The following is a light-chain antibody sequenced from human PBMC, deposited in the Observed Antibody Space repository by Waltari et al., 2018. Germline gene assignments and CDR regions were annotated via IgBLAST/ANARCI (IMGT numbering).Light chain of an antibody. V-gene: IGKV4-1*01. CDR1: QRLFKNSARENY. CDR3: QRYCSRRT. CDR2: WTS. J-gene: IGKJ1*01. Sequence: QRLFKNSARENYLAWYQQKPGQPPTPLICWTSTRQSVLPDRVSGSGSATDCTLAVSGLWAVDVAFYYWQRYCSRRTCGRGTKVKIK.